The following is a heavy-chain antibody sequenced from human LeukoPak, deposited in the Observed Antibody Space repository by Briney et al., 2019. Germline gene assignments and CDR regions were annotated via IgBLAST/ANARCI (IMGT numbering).Heavy chain of an antibody. Sequence: GVSLRLSCAASGFSFSSHWMSWVRQAPGKGMEWVASIEGDGSERNYLDSVKGRFTISRDNAKNSLHLEMNSLRGEDTAVYFCAGGSGWLTEYWGQGTVVTVSS. CDR3: AGGSGWLTEY. V-gene: IGHV3-7*03. CDR1: GFSFSSHW. CDR2: IEGDGSER. D-gene: IGHD6-19*01. J-gene: IGHJ4*02.